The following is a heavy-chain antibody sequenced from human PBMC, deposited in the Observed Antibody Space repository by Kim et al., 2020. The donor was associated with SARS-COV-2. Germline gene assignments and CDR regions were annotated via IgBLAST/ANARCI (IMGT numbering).Heavy chain of an antibody. J-gene: IGHJ6*02. CDR2: ISYDGSNK. CDR1: GFTFSSYA. D-gene: IGHD1-26*01. CDR3: ARGEHLYYYGMDV. Sequence: GGSLRLSCAASGFTFSSYAMHWVRQAPGKGLEWVAVISYDGSNKYYADSVKGRFTISRDNSKNTLYLQMNSLRAEDTAVYYCARGEHLYYYGMDVWGQGTTVTVSS. V-gene: IGHV3-30*04.